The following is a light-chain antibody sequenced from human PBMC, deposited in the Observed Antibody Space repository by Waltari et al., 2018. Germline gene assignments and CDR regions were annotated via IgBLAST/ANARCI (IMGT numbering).Light chain of an antibody. J-gene: IGLJ1*01. CDR3: HSLNSVDNGYV. CDR1: ALPTKY. V-gene: IGLV3-10*01. Sequence: SNELTQPPSVSVSPGQTARITCSGDALPTKYASWYQQKSGQAPVLVIYEDITRPSGIPERFSGSSSGTVATLTISGARVEDEADYYCHSLNSVDNGYVFGTGTKFTVL. CDR2: EDI.